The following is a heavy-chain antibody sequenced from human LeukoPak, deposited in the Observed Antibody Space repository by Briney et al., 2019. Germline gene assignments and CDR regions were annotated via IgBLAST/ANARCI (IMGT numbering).Heavy chain of an antibody. J-gene: IGHJ6*03. V-gene: IGHV4-4*07. Sequence: SETLSLTCTVPGGSISSYYWSWIRQPAGKGLEWIGRIYTSGSTNYNPSLKSRVTMSVDTSKNQFSMKLSSVTAADTAVYYCARDLTYYYDSSGYYYPSKDVREGYYYYMDVCGKGTTVTVSS. D-gene: IGHD3-22*01. CDR3: ARDLTYYYDSSGYYYPSKDVREGYYYYMDV. CDR1: GGSISSYY. CDR2: IYTSGST.